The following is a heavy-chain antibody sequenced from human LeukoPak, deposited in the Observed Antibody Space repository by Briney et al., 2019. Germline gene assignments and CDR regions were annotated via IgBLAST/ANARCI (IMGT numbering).Heavy chain of an antibody. V-gene: IGHV4-39*01. J-gene: IGHJ2*01. Sequence: PSETLSLTCTVSGGSISSSSYYWGWIRQPPGKGLEWIGSIYYSGSTYYNPSLKSRVTISVDTSKNQFSLKLSSVTAADTAVYYCARHASGYSSSWYVYWYFDLWGRGTLVTVSS. D-gene: IGHD6-13*01. CDR3: ARHASGYSSSWYVYWYFDL. CDR1: GGSISSSSYY. CDR2: IYYSGST.